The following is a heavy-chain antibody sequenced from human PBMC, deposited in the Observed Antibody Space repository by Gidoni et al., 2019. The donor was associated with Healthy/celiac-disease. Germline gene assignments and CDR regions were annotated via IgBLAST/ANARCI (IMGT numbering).Heavy chain of an antibody. CDR3: ALQNGPERDY. CDR2: INHSGST. Sequence: QVQLQQWGAGLLKPSETLSLTCAVYGGSFSGYYWSWIRQPPGKGLEWSGEINHSGSTNYNPSLKSRVTISVDTSKNQFSLKLSSVTAADTAVYYCALQNGPERDYWGQGTLVTVSS. D-gene: IGHD1-1*01. CDR1: GGSFSGYY. J-gene: IGHJ4*02. V-gene: IGHV4-34*01.